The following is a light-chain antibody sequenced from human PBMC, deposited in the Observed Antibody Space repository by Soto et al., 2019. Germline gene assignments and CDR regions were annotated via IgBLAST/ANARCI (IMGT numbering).Light chain of an antibody. CDR2: KAS. Sequence: DIQMTQAPSTLSGSVGDRVTITCRASQTISSWLAWYQQKPGKAPKLLIYKASNLKSGVPSRFSGSGSGTEFTLTISSLQPDDFATYYCQHYNSYSEAFGQGTNVEL. CDR1: QTISSW. V-gene: IGKV1-5*03. J-gene: IGKJ1*01. CDR3: QHYNSYSEA.